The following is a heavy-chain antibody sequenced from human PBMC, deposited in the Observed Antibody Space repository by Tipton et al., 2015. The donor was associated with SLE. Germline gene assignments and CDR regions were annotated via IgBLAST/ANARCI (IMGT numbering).Heavy chain of an antibody. Sequence: AVSGFTFSSYAMNWVRQAPGKGLEWVSVIYSSGRGTYYADSVKGRFTISRDTARQTVYLQMNSLRAEDTAVYYCAKDLNDFWGGYFHHWGQGALVTVSS. CDR2: IYSSGRGT. CDR1: GFTFSSYA. V-gene: IGHV3-23*03. J-gene: IGHJ1*01. CDR3: AKDLNDFWGGYFHH. D-gene: IGHD3-3*01.